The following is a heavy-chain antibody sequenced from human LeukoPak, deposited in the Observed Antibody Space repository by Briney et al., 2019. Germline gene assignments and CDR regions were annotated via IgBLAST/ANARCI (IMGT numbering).Heavy chain of an antibody. V-gene: IGHV4-34*01. D-gene: IGHD3-10*01. CDR3: ARRRYYYGSGSYGWFDP. J-gene: IGHJ5*02. Sequence: SETLSLTCAVYGGSFSGYYWSWIRQPPGKGLEWIGEINHSGSTNYNPSLKSRVTISVDTSKNQFSLKLSSVTAADTAVYYCARRRYYYGSGSYGWFDPWGQGTLVTVSS. CDR1: GGSFSGYY. CDR2: INHSGST.